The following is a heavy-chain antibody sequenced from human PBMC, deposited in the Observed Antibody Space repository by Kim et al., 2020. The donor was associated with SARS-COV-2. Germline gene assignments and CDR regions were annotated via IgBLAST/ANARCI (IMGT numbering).Heavy chain of an antibody. V-gene: IGHV3-48*03. D-gene: IGHD6-13*01. CDR2: TI. J-gene: IGHJ4*02. Sequence: TIYYADSVKGRFTISRDNAKNSLYLQMNSLRAEDTAVYYCAVIAAAGFDYWGQGTLVTVSS. CDR3: AVIAAAGFDY.